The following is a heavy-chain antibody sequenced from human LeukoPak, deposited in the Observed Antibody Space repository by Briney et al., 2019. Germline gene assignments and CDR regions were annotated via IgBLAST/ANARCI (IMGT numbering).Heavy chain of an antibody. CDR3: ARAPYCSSTSCYSGDY. CDR2: ISSSSYI. D-gene: IGHD2-2*02. V-gene: IGHV3-21*01. Sequence: GGSLRLSCAASGFTFSSYSMNWVRQAPGKGLEWVSSISSSSYIYYADSVKGRFTISRDNAKNSLYLQMNSLRAEDTAVYYCARAPYCSSTSCYSGDYWGQGTLVTVSS. J-gene: IGHJ4*02. CDR1: GFTFSSYS.